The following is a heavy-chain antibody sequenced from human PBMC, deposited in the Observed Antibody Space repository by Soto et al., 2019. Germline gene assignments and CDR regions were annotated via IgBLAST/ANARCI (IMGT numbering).Heavy chain of an antibody. CDR3: AKDKGVFNWATSYIDF. Sequence: GGSLRLSCAASGFTFSNYAMHWVRQAPGKGLGWVALTSYDGNNEYYTDSVKGRFTISRDNSKNTLFLQMNSPRPEDTAVYYCAKDKGVFNWATSYIDFCGQGALVTVSS. D-gene: IGHD1-1*01. CDR1: GFTFSNYA. V-gene: IGHV3-30*18. CDR2: TSYDGNNE. J-gene: IGHJ4*02.